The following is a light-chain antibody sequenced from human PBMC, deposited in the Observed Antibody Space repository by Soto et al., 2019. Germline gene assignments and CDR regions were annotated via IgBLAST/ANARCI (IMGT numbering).Light chain of an antibody. Sequence: EIVMTQSPATLSVSPGERGTLSCRASQNINTNLAWYQQKPAQAPRLLIHDASTRAHGLPARFRGSESGTEVTSTMICIKSEDCAVYYCQPYTNGPGTSWQRTNEEI. CDR1: QNINTN. CDR2: DAS. V-gene: IGKV3-15*01. J-gene: IGKJ1*01. CDR3: QPYTNGPGT.